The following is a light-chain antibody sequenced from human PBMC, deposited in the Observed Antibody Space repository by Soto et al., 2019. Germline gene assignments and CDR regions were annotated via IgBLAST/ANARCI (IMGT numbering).Light chain of an antibody. CDR1: QNFGSGD. CDR2: GVS. V-gene: IGKV3-20*01. CDR3: QQYVTSPRT. J-gene: IGKJ1*01. Sequence: EIVLTQSPGTLSLSPGERATLSCRASQNFGSGDLAWYQQKPGQAPRLLIYGVSTRATGIPDRFSGSGSGADFTLTISRLEPDDFAVYYCQQYVTSPRTFGQGTKVEIK.